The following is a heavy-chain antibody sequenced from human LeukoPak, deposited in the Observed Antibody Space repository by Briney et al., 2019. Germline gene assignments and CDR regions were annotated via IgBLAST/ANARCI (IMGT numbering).Heavy chain of an antibody. D-gene: IGHD3-22*01. CDR1: GGSLSSGSYY. V-gene: IGHV4-61*01. Sequence: PSETLSLTCTVSGGSLSSGSYYWSSVRQPPGKGLEWIGYIYYSGSTNYNPSLKSRVTISVDTSKNQFSLKLSSVTAADTAVYYCARVAYYYDSSGYSYYFDYWGQGTLVTVSS. CDR3: ARVAYYYDSSGYSYYFDY. J-gene: IGHJ4*02. CDR2: IYYSGST.